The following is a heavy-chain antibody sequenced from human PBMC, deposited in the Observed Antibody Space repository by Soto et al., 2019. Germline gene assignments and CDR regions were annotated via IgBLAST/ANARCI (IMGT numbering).Heavy chain of an antibody. CDR1: SGSFSGYY. CDR3: ARTRSVITFGGVIVNDAFDI. V-gene: IGHV4-34*01. J-gene: IGHJ3*02. CDR2: INHSGST. Sequence: ETLSLTCAVYSGSFSGYYWSWIRQPPGKGLEWIGEINHSGSTNYNPSLKSRVTISVDTSKNQFSLKLSSVTAADTAVYYCARTRSVITFGGVIVNDAFDIWGQGTMVTVSS. D-gene: IGHD3-16*02.